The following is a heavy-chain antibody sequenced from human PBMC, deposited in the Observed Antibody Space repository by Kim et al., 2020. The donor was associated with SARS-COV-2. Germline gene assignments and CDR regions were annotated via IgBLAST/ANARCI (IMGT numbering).Heavy chain of an antibody. CDR3: ARGWLGYFDY. D-gene: IGHD6-19*01. CDR1: GFTFRNHG. CDR2: IWFDGSKT. Sequence: LSLTCVASGFTFRNHGMHWVRQAPGKGLEWVAVIWFDGSKTYYSDSVKGRFSISRDNSKNTVFLQMNSLRVEDTAVYYCARGWLGYFDYWGQGTLVTVSS. V-gene: IGHV3-33*01. J-gene: IGHJ4*02.